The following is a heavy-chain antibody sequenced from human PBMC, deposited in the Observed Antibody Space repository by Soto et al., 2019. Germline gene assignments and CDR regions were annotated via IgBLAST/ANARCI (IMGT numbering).Heavy chain of an antibody. Sequence: ASVKVSCKASGYTFTSYGISWVRQAPGQGLEWMGWIIANFGKTNYAQKLQGRVTMTADESTSTAYMELSSLRSEDTAVYYCARDSRYSGYDFHYWGQGTLVTVSS. V-gene: IGHV1-18*01. CDR3: ARDSRYSGYDFHY. CDR1: GYTFTSYG. D-gene: IGHD5-12*01. CDR2: IIANFGKT. J-gene: IGHJ4*02.